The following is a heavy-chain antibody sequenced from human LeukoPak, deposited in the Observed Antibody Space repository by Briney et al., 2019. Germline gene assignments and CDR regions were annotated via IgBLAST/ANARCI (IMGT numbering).Heavy chain of an antibody. CDR1: GCSFTSYW. D-gene: IGHD3-22*01. V-gene: IGHV5-51*01. Sequence: GESLKISCKGSGCSFTSYWIGWVRQMPGKGLEWMGIIYPGDSDTRYSPSFQGQVTISADKSISTAYLQWSSLKASDTAMYYCASDFTGDSSGYYPRYWGQGTLVTVSS. CDR3: ASDFTGDSSGYYPRY. CDR2: IYPGDSDT. J-gene: IGHJ4*02.